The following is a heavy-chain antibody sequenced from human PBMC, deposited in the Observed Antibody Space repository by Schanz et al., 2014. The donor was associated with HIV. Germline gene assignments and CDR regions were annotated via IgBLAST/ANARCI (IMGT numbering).Heavy chain of an antibody. J-gene: IGHJ4*02. D-gene: IGHD3-9*01. CDR3: ARGEQSGGYDILTGYYPHYYFDY. V-gene: IGHV4-34*02. CDR2: INQSGNT. Sequence: QVQLQQWGAGLVRSSETLSLTCAVYGGSFNGYFWTWIRQSPGKGLEWIGEINQSGNTNYNPPLKRRVPISQDTSKKNSSLKWSSVTAADTAVYYCARGEQSGGYDILTGYYPHYYFDYWGQGTPVTVSS. CDR1: GGSFNGYF.